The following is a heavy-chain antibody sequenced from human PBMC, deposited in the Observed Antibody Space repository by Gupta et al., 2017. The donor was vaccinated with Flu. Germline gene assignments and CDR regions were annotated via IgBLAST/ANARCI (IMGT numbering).Heavy chain of an antibody. V-gene: IGHV1-2*06. D-gene: IGHD2-2*02. J-gene: IGHJ5*02. Sequence: QVQLVQSGAEVKKPGASVRVSCKASEYTFTAYYIHWVRQAPGQGLEWMGRINPHSGTTNYEQKFQSRVTVTMETSISTAYMDLSRLTSDDTAVYYCAREKHCSTTSCYRWFDPWGQGTLVTVSS. CDR3: AREKHCSTTSCYRWFDP. CDR2: INPHSGTT. CDR1: EYTFTAYY.